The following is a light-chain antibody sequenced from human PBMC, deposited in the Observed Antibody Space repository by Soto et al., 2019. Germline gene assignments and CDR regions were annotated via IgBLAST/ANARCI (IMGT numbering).Light chain of an antibody. Sequence: EIVMTQSPDTLSVSPGERATLSCRASQRISSKLAWYQQKPGQAPRLLIYGASTRATGVPARFSGSESETDFTLTISNLQSEDCAVYDCQHYNNWPPYTFGQGTKVDIK. J-gene: IGKJ2*01. V-gene: IGKV3D-15*01. CDR3: QHYNNWPPYT. CDR2: GAS. CDR1: QRISSK.